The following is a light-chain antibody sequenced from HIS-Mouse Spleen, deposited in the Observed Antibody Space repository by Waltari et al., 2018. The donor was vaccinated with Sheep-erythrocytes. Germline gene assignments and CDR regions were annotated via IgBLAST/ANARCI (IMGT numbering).Light chain of an antibody. CDR1: SSDVGGYNY. J-gene: IGLJ1*01. CDR3: CSYAGSYNHV. V-gene: IGLV2-11*01. CDR2: DLS. Sequence: QSALTQPRSVSGSPGQSVTISCTRTSSDVGGYNYVSWYQQHPGQAPKLTFYDLSKRPSGVPDRFSGSKSGNTASLTISGLQAEDEADYYCCSYAGSYNHVFATGTKVTVL.